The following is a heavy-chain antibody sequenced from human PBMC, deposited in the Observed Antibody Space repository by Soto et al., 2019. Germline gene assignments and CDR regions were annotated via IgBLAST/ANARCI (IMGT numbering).Heavy chain of an antibody. Sequence: QVPLVGSGGGVVQPGRSLRLSCAASGFTFSNYDMHWVRQAPGKGLDWVAVILRDGSDKYYADSVKGRFIISRDNSKNTLYLQMNSLRAEDTAVYYCSREDYWGQGILVTVSS. CDR2: ILRDGSDK. V-gene: IGHV3-30-3*01. J-gene: IGHJ4*02. CDR3: SREDY. CDR1: GFTFSNYD.